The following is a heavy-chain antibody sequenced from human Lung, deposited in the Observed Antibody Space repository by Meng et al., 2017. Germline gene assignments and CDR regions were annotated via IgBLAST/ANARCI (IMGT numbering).Heavy chain of an antibody. CDR1: GGCISCSY. CDR2: INHGGST. D-gene: IGHD3-10*01. CDR3: ARGRHSTIIRGVIDF. Sequence: QVHLQQGGAGPLWASENLSLTCAVYGGCISCSYWSWIRQSPAKGLEWIGKINHGGSTNYNPSLESRVTISVDTPKNQFSLRLTSMTVADTAVHYCARGRHSTIIRGVIDFWGQGPLVTVSS. V-gene: IGHV4-34*01. J-gene: IGHJ4*02.